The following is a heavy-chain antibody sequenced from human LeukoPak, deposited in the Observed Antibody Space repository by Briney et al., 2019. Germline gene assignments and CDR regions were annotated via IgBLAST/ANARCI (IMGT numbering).Heavy chain of an antibody. CDR1: GGSFSGYY. CDR3: ARAGNYRFDY. V-gene: IGHV3-74*01. J-gene: IGHJ4*02. D-gene: IGHD5-24*01. Sequence: PSETLSLTCAVYGGSFSGYYWSWVRQAPGKGLMWVSRINSDGSTTNYADSVKGRFTISRDNAQNTLYLQMNSLRAEDTAVHYCARAGNYRFDYWGQGTLVTVSS. CDR2: INSDGSTT.